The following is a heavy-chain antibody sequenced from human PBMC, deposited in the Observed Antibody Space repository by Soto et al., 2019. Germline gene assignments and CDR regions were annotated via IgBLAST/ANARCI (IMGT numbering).Heavy chain of an antibody. J-gene: IGHJ4*02. D-gene: IGHD2-15*01. CDR1: GFTFSNAW. CDR2: IKSKTDGGTT. CDR3: MADCSGGSCYSQLLDY. Sequence: GGSLRLSCAASGFTFSNAWMNWVRQAPGKGLEWVGRIKSKTDGGTTDYAAPVKGRFTISRDDSKNTLYLQMNSLKTEDTAVYYCMADCSGGSCYSQLLDYWGQGTLVTVSS. V-gene: IGHV3-15*07.